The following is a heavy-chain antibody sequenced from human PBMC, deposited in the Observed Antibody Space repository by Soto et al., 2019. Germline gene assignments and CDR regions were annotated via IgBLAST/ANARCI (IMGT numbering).Heavy chain of an antibody. CDR3: ARTTWLDYAFDI. D-gene: IGHD6-19*01. Sequence: QTLSLTCAISGDSVSSDSAAWNWIRQSPSRGLEWPGRTYYRSKWYNDYVGSVKSRITINPDTSKSQFSLQLKSMTPEDTAVYYCARTTWLDYAFDIWGQGTMVTVSS. CDR1: GDSVSSDSAA. J-gene: IGHJ3*02. V-gene: IGHV6-1*01. CDR2: TYYRSKWYN.